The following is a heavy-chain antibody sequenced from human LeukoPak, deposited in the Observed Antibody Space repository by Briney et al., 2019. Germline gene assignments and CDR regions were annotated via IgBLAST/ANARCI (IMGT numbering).Heavy chain of an antibody. J-gene: IGHJ4*02. D-gene: IGHD2-2*01. V-gene: IGHV3-7*01. CDR3: ARDGDIVVVPAARGNYFDY. CDR1: GFTFSSYW. Sequence: GGSLRLSCAASGFTFSSYWMSWVRQAPGKGLEWVANIKKDGSEKYYVDSVKGRFTISRDNAKNSLYLQMNSLRAEDTAVYYCARDGDIVVVPAARGNYFDYWGQGTLVTVSS. CDR2: IKKDGSEK.